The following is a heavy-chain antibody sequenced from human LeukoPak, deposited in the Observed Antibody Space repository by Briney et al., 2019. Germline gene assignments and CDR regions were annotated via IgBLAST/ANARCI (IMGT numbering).Heavy chain of an antibody. CDR2: ISAYNGNT. V-gene: IGHV1-18*01. CDR1: GYTFTSYG. J-gene: IGHJ5*02. Sequence: GASVKVSCKASGYTFTSYGISWVRQAPGQGLEWMGWISAYNGNTDYAQRFQGRVTMTTDTSTSTAYMELRGLRSDDTAVYYCARDPLPYCSSTSCYNWFDPWGQGTLVTVSS. CDR3: ARDPLPYCSSTSCYNWFDP. D-gene: IGHD2-2*01.